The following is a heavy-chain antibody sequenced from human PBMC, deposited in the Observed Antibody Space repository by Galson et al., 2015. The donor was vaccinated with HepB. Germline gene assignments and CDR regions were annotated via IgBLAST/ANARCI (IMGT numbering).Heavy chain of an antibody. V-gene: IGHV3-7*03. J-gene: IGHJ6*02. Sequence: SLRLSCAASGFTFSSYWMSWVRQAPGKGLEWVANIKQDGSEKYYVDSVKGRFTISRDNAKNSLYLQMNSLRAEDTAVYYCARGMLLPYYYYYGMDVWGQGTTVTVSS. CDR3: ARGMLLPYYYYYGMDV. D-gene: IGHD2-15*01. CDR2: IKQDGSEK. CDR1: GFTFSSYW.